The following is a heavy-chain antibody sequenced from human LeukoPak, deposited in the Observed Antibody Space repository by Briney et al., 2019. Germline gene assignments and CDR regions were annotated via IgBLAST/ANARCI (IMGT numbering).Heavy chain of an antibody. V-gene: IGHV4-34*01. CDR2: INHSGST. Sequence: SETLSLTCAVYGGSFSGYYWSWIRQPPGKGLEWIGEINHSGSTNYNPSLKSRVTISVDTSKNQFSLKLNSVTAADTAVYYCARRDRPGMLDYWGQGTLVTVSS. D-gene: IGHD2-8*01. CDR1: GGSFSGYY. CDR3: ARRDRPGMLDY. J-gene: IGHJ4*02.